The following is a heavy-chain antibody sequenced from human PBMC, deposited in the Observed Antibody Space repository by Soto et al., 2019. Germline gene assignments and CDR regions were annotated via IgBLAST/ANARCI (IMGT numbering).Heavy chain of an antibody. V-gene: IGHV4-59*01. CDR1: GGSMSPFY. Sequence: QVQLLESGPGLLKPSETLSLTCSVSGGSMSPFYWSWIRQSPRKGLEWIGYIYYSGNTNYNPSLKSRVTISVDTSKDQFSLRLSSVTAADSAVYYCARGVYDYGSGYYAGSGLDVWGQGTTVIVSS. CDR2: IYYSGNT. J-gene: IGHJ6*02. D-gene: IGHD3-3*01. CDR3: ARGVYDYGSGYYAGSGLDV.